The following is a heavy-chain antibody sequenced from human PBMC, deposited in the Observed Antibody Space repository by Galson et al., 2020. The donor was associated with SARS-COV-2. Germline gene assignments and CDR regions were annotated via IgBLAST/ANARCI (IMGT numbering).Heavy chain of an antibody. CDR2: VYKSGNT. CDR1: GDSISSGPYY. Sequence: SETLSLTCTVSGDSISSGPYYWTWVRQPAGKGLEWIGRVYKSGNTDYNPSLGGQVTMSIDTSKNQFSLKLTSVTAADTAVYYCARGNSPCVTIFGGISGTCGMDVWGQGTTVTVSS. V-gene: IGHV4-61*02. CDR3: ARGNSPCVTIFGGISGTCGMDV. D-gene: IGHD3-3*01. J-gene: IGHJ6*02.